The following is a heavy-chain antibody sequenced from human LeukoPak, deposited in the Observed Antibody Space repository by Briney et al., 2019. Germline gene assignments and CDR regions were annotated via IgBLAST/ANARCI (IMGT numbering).Heavy chain of an antibody. Sequence: ASVRVSCKASGYTFTDYFMHWVRQAPGQGLEWMAWINPNSGVTNYAQKFQGRVTMTRDTSISTAYMDLSRLTSDDTAVYYCARSCIDGVCNFDFWGLGTLVTVSS. CDR1: GYTFTDYF. CDR2: INPNSGVT. V-gene: IGHV1-2*02. CDR3: ARSCIDGVCNFDF. D-gene: IGHD2-8*01. J-gene: IGHJ4*02.